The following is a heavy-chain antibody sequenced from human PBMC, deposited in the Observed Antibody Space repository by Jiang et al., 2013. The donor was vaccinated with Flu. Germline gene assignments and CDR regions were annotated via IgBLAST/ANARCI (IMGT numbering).Heavy chain of an antibody. V-gene: IGHV4-61*01. J-gene: IGHJ4*02. CDR2: MYYSGST. D-gene: IGHD4-17*01. CDR3: ARVYGDYIDH. CDR1: GGSVSSGSYY. Sequence: SGPGLVKPSETLSLTCTVSGGSVSSGSYYWSWIRQPPGKGLEWIGYMYYSGSTNHNPSLKSRVTISVDTSKNQFSLKPSSVTAADTAVYYCARVYGDYIDHWGQGTLVTVSS.